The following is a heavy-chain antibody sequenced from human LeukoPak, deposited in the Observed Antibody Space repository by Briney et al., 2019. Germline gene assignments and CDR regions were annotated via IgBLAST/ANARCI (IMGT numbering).Heavy chain of an antibody. CDR1: GYSFTTYW. V-gene: IGHV5-51*01. D-gene: IGHD3-10*01. Sequence: GESLKISCKGSGYSFTTYWIGWVRQMPGKGLEWMGIVYPADSNAKYSPSFQGLVTISADKSTSTAYLQWSSLKASDTAMYYCARGVDGSGRSVAFGIWGQGTMVTVSS. CDR3: ARGVDGSGRSVAFGI. CDR2: VYPADSNA. J-gene: IGHJ3*02.